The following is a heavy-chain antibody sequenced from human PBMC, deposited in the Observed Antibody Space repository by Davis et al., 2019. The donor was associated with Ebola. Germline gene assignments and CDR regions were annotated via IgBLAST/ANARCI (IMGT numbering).Heavy chain of an antibody. CDR3: ARAEYSGYDWLGMDV. D-gene: IGHD5-12*01. J-gene: IGHJ6*02. CDR2: NVPIFGTA. V-gene: IGHV1-69*13. Sequence: SVKVSCKASGGTFSSYAITWVRQAPGQGLEWMGGNVPIFGTANYAQKFQGRVTITADESTSTAYMELSSLRSEDTAVYYCARAEYSGYDWLGMDVWGQGTTVTVSS. CDR1: GGTFSSYA.